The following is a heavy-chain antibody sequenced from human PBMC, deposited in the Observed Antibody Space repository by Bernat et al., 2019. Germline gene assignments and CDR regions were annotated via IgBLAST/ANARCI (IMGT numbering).Heavy chain of an antibody. CDR1: GGTFSSYA. J-gene: IGHJ5*02. CDR3: ARTGANYYDSSGYYFGWFDP. Sequence: QVQLVQSGAEVKKPGSSVKVSCKASGGTFSSYAISWVRQAPGQGLEWMGGIIPIFGTANYAQKFQGRVTITADESTSTAYIELSSLRSEDTAVYYCARTGANYYDSSGYYFGWFDPWGQGTLVTVSS. V-gene: IGHV1-69*01. CDR2: IIPIFGTA. D-gene: IGHD3-22*01.